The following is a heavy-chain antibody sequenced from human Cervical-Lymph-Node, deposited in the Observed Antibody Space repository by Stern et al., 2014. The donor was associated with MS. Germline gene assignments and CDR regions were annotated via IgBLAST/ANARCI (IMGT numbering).Heavy chain of an antibody. D-gene: IGHD1-26*01. V-gene: IGHV1-69*01. CDR1: GGTFSSYA. CDR2: IIPIFGTA. Sequence: QMQLVQSGAEVKNPGSSVKVSCKASGGTFSSYAISWVRQAPGQGLEWMGGIIPIFGTANDAQKFQGRVTITADESTSTAYMELSSLRSEDTAVYYCARDRTNMGYYYGMDVWGQGTTVTVSS. CDR3: ARDRTNMGYYYGMDV. J-gene: IGHJ6*02.